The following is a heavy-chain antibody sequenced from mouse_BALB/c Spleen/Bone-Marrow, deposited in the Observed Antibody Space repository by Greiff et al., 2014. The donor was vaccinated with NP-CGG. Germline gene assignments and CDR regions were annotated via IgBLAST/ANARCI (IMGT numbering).Heavy chain of an antibody. CDR3: ARITTATGAMDY. Sequence: VQLQQSGPGLVAPSQSLSITCTVSGFSLTNYGVHWVRQPSGKGLEWLGVIWADGSTNYNSALMSRLSISKDNSKSQVFFKMNSLQTDDTAMYYCARITTATGAMDYWGQGTSVTVSS. D-gene: IGHD1-2*01. CDR2: IWADGST. CDR1: GFSLTNYG. J-gene: IGHJ4*01. V-gene: IGHV2-9*02.